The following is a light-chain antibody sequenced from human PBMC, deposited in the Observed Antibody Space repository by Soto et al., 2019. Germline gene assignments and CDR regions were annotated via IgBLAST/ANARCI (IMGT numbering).Light chain of an antibody. CDR3: QQYYNTPRT. CDR1: QSVRSN. CDR2: AAS. Sequence: EIVMTQSPATLSVSLGERATVSCRASQSVRSNLAWLQQKPGQAPRLLIYAASTRATGVPARFSGSGSGTDFTLTISSLQSEDVAVYYCQQYYNTPRTFGQGTKVDIK. V-gene: IGKV3-15*01. J-gene: IGKJ1*01.